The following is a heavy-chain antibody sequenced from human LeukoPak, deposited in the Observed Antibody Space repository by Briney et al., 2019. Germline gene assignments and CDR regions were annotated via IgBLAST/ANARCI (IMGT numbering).Heavy chain of an antibody. D-gene: IGHD2-2*01. V-gene: IGHV4-39*01. CDR1: GGSISSSDFY. Sequence: SETLSLTCTVSGGSISSSDFYWGWIRQPPGKGLEWIGSIYYSGSTYYNPSLKSRVTISVDTSKNQFSLKLNSVTAADTAVYYCARLVRYCSTNSCYPFDFWGQGTLVTVSS. J-gene: IGHJ4*02. CDR3: ARLVRYCSTNSCYPFDF. CDR2: IYYSGST.